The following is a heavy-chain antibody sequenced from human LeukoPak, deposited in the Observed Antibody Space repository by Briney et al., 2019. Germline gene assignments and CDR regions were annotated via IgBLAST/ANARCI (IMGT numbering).Heavy chain of an antibody. V-gene: IGHV3-33*06. J-gene: IGHJ4*02. CDR3: AKDQLYGGYEGFLGFRY. Sequence: GGSLRLSCAASGFTFSIYGMHWVRQAPRKGLEWVAVIWYDGSNKYYADSVKGRFTISRDNSKNTLYLQMNSLRAEDTAVYYCAKDQLYGGYEGFLGFRYWGQGTLVTVSS. CDR1: GFTFSIYG. D-gene: IGHD5-12*01. CDR2: IWYDGSNK.